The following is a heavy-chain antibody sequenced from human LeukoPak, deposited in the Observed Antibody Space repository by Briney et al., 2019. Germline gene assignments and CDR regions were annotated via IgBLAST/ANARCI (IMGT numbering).Heavy chain of an antibody. CDR2: MNPNSGGT. D-gene: IGHD3-10*01. Sequence: ASVKVSCKTSGYTFTDTGNCMHWVRQAPGQGPEWMGWMNPNSGGTNYAQNFQGRVTMTRDTSISTAYMELSRLTSEDTAVYYCARGLLRELLGLDYWGQGTLVTVSS. CDR3: ARGLLRELLGLDY. CDR1: GYTFTDTGNC. J-gene: IGHJ4*02. V-gene: IGHV1-2*02.